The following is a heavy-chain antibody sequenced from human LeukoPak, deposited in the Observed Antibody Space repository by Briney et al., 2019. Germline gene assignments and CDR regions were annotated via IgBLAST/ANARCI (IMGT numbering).Heavy chain of an antibody. D-gene: IGHD1-26*01. CDR1: GYTFTSYG. V-gene: IGHV1-18*01. CDR3: ARSGYGGNTYYFDY. Sequence: EASVKVPCKASGYTFTSYGISWVRQAPGQGLEWMGWISAYNGNTNSAQKLQGRVTMTTDTSTSTAYMELRSLRSDDTAVYYCARSGYGGNTYYFDYWGQGTLVTVSS. CDR2: ISAYNGNT. J-gene: IGHJ4*02.